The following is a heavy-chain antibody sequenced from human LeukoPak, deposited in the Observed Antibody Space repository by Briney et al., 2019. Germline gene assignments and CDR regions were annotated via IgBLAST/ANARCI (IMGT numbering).Heavy chain of an antibody. Sequence: VASVKVSCKASGYTFTGYYMHWVRQAPGQGLEWMGWINPNSGGTNYAQKFQGRVTMTRDTSISTAYMELRSLRSDDTAVYYCAREDERYSSGWLGFDYWGQGTLVTVSS. CDR3: AREDERYSSGWLGFDY. J-gene: IGHJ4*02. CDR1: GYTFTGYY. V-gene: IGHV1-2*02. CDR2: INPNSGGT. D-gene: IGHD6-19*01.